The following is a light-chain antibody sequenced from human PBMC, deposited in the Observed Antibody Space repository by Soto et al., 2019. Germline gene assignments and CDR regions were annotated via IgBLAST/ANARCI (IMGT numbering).Light chain of an antibody. Sequence: ETVMTQSPATLSVSPGERVTLSCRATQTVSSNLAWYQQRPGQAPRILIYGASTRATDIPARFSGSGSGTEFTLTISSLQSEDFAVYYCQQYHDWPRTFGRGAKVDI. CDR2: GAS. V-gene: IGKV3-15*01. CDR1: QTVSSN. J-gene: IGKJ1*01. CDR3: QQYHDWPRT.